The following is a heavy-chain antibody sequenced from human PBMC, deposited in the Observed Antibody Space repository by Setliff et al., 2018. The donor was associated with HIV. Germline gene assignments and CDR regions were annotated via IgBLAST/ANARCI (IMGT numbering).Heavy chain of an antibody. CDR1: GYSISSVSY. Sequence: SETLSLTCTVSGYSISSVSYWGWIRQPPGKGLEWIGSIYQSGTTYYNPSLKSRVTISVDTSKNQFSLKLSSVTAADTAVYYCARESTDSSGYYRGYFDYWGQGTLVTVSS. CDR2: IYQSGTT. CDR3: ARESTDSSGYYRGYFDY. J-gene: IGHJ4*02. V-gene: IGHV4-38-2*02. D-gene: IGHD6-19*01.